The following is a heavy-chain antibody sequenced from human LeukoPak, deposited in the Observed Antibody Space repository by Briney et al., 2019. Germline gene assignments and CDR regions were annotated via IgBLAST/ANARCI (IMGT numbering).Heavy chain of an antibody. CDR1: GGSINSYY. CDR2: IDDSGNT. CDR3: ARHLAARLGGARFSDY. V-gene: IGHV4-59*08. Sequence: SETLSLTCIVSGGSINSYYWSWIRQPPGKGLQWMAYIDDSGNTNYNPSLKSRVTISVDTSRNEFFLKVNYVTAADTAVYYCARHLAARLGGARFSDYWGQGTLVTVSS. J-gene: IGHJ4*02. D-gene: IGHD2-21*01.